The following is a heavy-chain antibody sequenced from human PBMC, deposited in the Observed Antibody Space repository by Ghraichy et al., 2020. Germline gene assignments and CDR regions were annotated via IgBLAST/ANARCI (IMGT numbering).Heavy chain of an antibody. V-gene: IGHV3-23*01. Sequence: LSLTCAASGFTFSSYAMTWVRQAPGKGLEWVSTISGSGGGTDYADSVKGRFIISRDNSKNTLHLQMNSLSADDTAIYYCAKAASDTSWPKFGPWGQGTLVTVSS. CDR2: ISGSGGGT. CDR3: AKAASDTSWPKFGP. J-gene: IGHJ5*02. CDR1: GFTFSSYA. D-gene: IGHD2-2*01.